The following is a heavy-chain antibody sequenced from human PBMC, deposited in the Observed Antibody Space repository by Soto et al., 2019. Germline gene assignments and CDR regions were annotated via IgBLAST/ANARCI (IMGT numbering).Heavy chain of an antibody. CDR2: ISYSGST. CDR3: AREAPGDCTGGSCYSGWFDP. V-gene: IGHV4-31*03. CDR1: GGSISSTNNY. Sequence: QVQLQESGPGLVKPSQTLSLTCTVSGGSISSTNNYWNWIRQHPERGLESIGYISYSGSTYYNPYLKSRLTIPLDQSQLQFSLKLTSVTAAATAIYYCAREAPGDCTGGSCYSGWFDPWGQGTLVTVSS. J-gene: IGHJ5*02. D-gene: IGHD2-15*01.